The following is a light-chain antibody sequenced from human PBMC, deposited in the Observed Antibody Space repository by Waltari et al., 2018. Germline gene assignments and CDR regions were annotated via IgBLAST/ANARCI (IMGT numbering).Light chain of an antibody. CDR3: SSYTSRGVV. Sequence: QSALTQPASVSGSPGQAIIISCTGTGSDVGGYDYVSWYQQYPGKAPRLIIYDVYNRPSVVSNRFSGSKPDNTASLTISGLQAEDESVYYCSSYTSRGVVFGGGTKLTVL. CDR1: GSDVGGYDY. J-gene: IGLJ2*01. V-gene: IGLV2-14*01. CDR2: DVY.